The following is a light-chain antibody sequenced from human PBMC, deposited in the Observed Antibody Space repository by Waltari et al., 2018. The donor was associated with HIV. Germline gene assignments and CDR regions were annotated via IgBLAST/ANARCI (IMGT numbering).Light chain of an antibody. CDR3: QQRSNWPPLFT. Sequence: EIVLTQSPATLSLSPGERATLSCRASQSVSRYLAWYQQKPGQAPRLLIYDASNRATGIPARFSGSGSGTDFTLTISSLEPEDFAVYYCQQRSNWPPLFTFGPGTKVEIK. J-gene: IGKJ3*01. CDR2: DAS. CDR1: QSVSRY. V-gene: IGKV3-11*01.